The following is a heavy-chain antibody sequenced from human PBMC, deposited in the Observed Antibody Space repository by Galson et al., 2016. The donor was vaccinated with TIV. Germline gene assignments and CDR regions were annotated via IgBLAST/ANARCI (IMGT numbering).Heavy chain of an antibody. D-gene: IGHD3-10*01. CDR1: GGTFSNYA. CDR2: ILPIYGTT. CDR3: ASMIRGFRPY. Sequence: SVKVSCKASGGTFSNYAITWVRQAPGQGLEWMGRILPIYGTTVYAQTFQDRLTLTAERSTGTANMELSSLRYEDTAFYYCASMIRGFRPYWGQGTLVTVSS. V-gene: IGHV1-69*06. J-gene: IGHJ4*02.